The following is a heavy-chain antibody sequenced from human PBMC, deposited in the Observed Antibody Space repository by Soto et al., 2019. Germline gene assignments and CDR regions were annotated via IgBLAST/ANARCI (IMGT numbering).Heavy chain of an antibody. V-gene: IGHV4-59*01. CDR3: ASVIYSGYDLAWFDP. CDR2: IYYSGST. J-gene: IGHJ5*02. D-gene: IGHD5-12*01. Sequence: SVTLSLTCPVAGGYISSYCWSWIRKTPGKGLEWIGYIYYSGSTNYNPSLKSRVTISVDTSKNQFSLKLSSVTAADTAVYYCASVIYSGYDLAWFDPWGQGTLVTVSS. CDR1: GGYISSYC.